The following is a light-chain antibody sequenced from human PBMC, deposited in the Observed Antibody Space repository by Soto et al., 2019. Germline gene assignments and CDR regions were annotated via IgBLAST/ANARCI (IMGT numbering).Light chain of an antibody. V-gene: IGKV1-12*01. J-gene: IGKJ2*01. CDR1: QDIDRW. CDR2: GAF. Sequence: DIQMTQSPSSVSVSVGDRVIITCRASQDIDRWLAWYQQRPGKAPKLLLYGAFNLQSGVPSRFSGSGSGTDYTLTISSLQPEDFATYYCQQDKSLPYTFGQGTKLEIK. CDR3: QQDKSLPYT.